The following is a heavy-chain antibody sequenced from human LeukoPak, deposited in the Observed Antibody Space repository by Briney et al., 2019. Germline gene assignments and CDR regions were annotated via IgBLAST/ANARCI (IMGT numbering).Heavy chain of an antibody. CDR3: AREYGDYGVNFDY. J-gene: IGHJ4*02. D-gene: IGHD4-17*01. V-gene: IGHV4-59*12. CDR1: GGSISSYY. Sequence: SETLSLTCTVSGGSISSYYWSWIRQPPGKGLEWIGYIYYSGSTNYNPSLKSRVTISVDTSKNQFSLKLSSVTAADTAVYYCAREYGDYGVNFDYWGQGTLVTVSS. CDR2: IYYSGST.